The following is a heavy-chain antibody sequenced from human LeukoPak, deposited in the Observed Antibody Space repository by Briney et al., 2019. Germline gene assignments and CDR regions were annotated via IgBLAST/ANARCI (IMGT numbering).Heavy chain of an antibody. J-gene: IGHJ3*02. D-gene: IGHD3-22*01. Sequence: GASVKVSCKASGYTFTSYYMHWVRQAPGQGLEWMGIINPSGGSTSYAQKFQGRVTMTRDTSMSTAYMELSRLRSDDSAVYYCARYFYDSSGSSSDAFDIWGQGTMVTVSS. CDR2: INPSGGST. V-gene: IGHV1-46*01. CDR1: GYTFTSYY. CDR3: ARYFYDSSGSSSDAFDI.